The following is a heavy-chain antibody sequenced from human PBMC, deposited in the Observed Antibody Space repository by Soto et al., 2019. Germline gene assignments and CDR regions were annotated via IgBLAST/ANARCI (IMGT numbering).Heavy chain of an antibody. CDR3: ARNSDYDFWSGYQRGFDF. J-gene: IGHJ4*02. D-gene: IGHD3-3*01. Sequence: SETLSLTCAVSGYPTSSGYYWGWIRQSPGKGLEWIGSLYHSGSTYYNPSLKSRVTISVDSSKNQFSLRLTSVTAADTAVYYCARNSDYDFWSGYQRGFDFWGQGNLVTVSS. CDR1: GYPTSSGYY. V-gene: IGHV4-38-2*01. CDR2: LYHSGST.